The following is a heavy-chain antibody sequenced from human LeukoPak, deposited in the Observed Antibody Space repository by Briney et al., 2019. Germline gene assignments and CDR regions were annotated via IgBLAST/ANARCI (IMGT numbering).Heavy chain of an antibody. D-gene: IGHD6-13*01. Sequence: GGSLRLSCAASGFTFSRYAMNWVRQAPGKGLEWVSVISGSGGSTYYADSVKGRFTISRDNSKSTLFLQMNSLRAEDTAVYYCAKGSVAAVVTFIDFWGQGTLVTVSS. CDR3: AKGSVAAVVTFIDF. V-gene: IGHV3-23*01. CDR2: ISGSGGST. CDR1: GFTFSRYA. J-gene: IGHJ4*02.